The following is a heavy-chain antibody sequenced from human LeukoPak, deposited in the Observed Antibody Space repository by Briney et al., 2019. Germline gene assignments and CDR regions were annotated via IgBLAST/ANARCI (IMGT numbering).Heavy chain of an antibody. CDR3: MRLDGTRGGDC. Sequence: GESLKISCKSAGFTFPGYWIGWVRQMPEKGLEWIGIIYPGDSETRYSPPFEGQVTMSADMSINTAYLQWSSLEASDSGIYYCMRLDGTRGGDCWGQGTLVTVSS. D-gene: IGHD5-24*01. J-gene: IGHJ4*02. CDR1: GFTFPGYW. V-gene: IGHV5-51*01. CDR2: IYPGDSET.